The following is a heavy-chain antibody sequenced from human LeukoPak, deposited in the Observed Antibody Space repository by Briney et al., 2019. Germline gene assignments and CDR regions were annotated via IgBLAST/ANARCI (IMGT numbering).Heavy chain of an antibody. V-gene: IGHV1-18*01. CDR1: GYTFTSYG. J-gene: IGHJ5*02. CDR3: ARDVGSRDIDWFDP. D-gene: IGHD5-12*01. CDR2: ISAYNGNT. Sequence: ASVNVSCTASGYTFTSYGISWVRQAPGQGLEWMGWISAYNGNTNYAQKLQGRVTMTTDTSTSTAYMELRSLRSDDTAVYYCARDVGSRDIDWFDPWGQGTLVTVSS.